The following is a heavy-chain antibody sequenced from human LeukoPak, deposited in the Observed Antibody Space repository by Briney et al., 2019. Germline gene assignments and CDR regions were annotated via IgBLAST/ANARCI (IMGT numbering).Heavy chain of an antibody. J-gene: IGHJ4*02. Sequence: GGSLRLSCAASEFTFSRYGMHWVRQAPGKGLEWVAVIWYDGSKKYYADSVKGRFTISRDNSKNTLYLQMNTLRAEDTAVYYCARDGYSSAWHHRNLDYWGQGTLVTVSS. CDR2: IWYDGSKK. V-gene: IGHV3-33*01. CDR1: EFTFSRYG. CDR3: ARDGYSSAWHHRNLDY. D-gene: IGHD6-19*01.